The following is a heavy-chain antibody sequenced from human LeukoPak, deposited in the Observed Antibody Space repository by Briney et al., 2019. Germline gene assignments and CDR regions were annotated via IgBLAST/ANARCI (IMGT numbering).Heavy chain of an antibody. Sequence: ASVKLPCKASGYTFTGYYMHWVRQAPGQGLGWMGWINPNSGGTNYAQKFQGWVSMTRDTSISTAYMELSRLRSDDTAVYYCAREDSSGMDVWGKGTTVTVSS. J-gene: IGHJ6*04. D-gene: IGHD3-22*01. CDR3: AREDSSGMDV. CDR1: GYTFTGYY. V-gene: IGHV1-2*04. CDR2: INPNSGGT.